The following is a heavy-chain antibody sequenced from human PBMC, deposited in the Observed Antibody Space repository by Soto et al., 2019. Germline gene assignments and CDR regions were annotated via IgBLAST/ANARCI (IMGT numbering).Heavy chain of an antibody. CDR3: ARDSLGIEEDCSGGSCYPDPFDY. CDR1: GFTFSSYS. V-gene: IGHV3-48*01. CDR2: ISSSSSTI. Sequence: GGSLRLSCAASGFTFSSYSMNWVRQAPGKGLEWVSYISSSSSTIYYADSVKGRFTISRDNAKNSLYLQINSLRAEDTAVYYCARDSLGIEEDCSGGSCYPDPFDYWGQGTLVTVSS. J-gene: IGHJ4*02. D-gene: IGHD2-15*01.